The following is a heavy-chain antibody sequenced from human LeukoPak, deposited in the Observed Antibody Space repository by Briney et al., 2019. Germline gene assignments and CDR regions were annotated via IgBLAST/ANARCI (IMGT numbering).Heavy chain of an antibody. V-gene: IGHV2-5*02. CDR2: IYWDDDK. CDR1: GFSLSTSGVG. D-gene: IGHD6-19*01. J-gene: IGHJ4*02. CDR3: AHSRGPYSSGWWFDY. Sequence: SGPTLVKPTQTLTLTCTFSGFSLSTSGVGVGWIRQPPGEALEWLALIYWDDDKRYSPSLKSRLTITKDTSKNQVVLTMTNMDPVDTATYYCAHSRGPYSSGWWFDYWGQGTLVTVSS.